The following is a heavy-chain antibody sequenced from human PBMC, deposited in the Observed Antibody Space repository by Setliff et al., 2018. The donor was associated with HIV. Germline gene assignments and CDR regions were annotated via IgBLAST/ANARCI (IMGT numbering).Heavy chain of an antibody. D-gene: IGHD2-21*01. J-gene: IGHJ6*02. Sequence: GGSLRLSCAASGFTFNKAWMNWVRQAPGEGLEWVGRIKTESDGGAIDYAAPVKGRFTISRDDSKNTLYLQMNSLNIEDTAVYFCATDNGPSYSMDIWGQGTTVTVSS. CDR1: GFTFNKAW. CDR2: IKTESDGGAI. V-gene: IGHV3-15*01. CDR3: ATDNGPSYSMDI.